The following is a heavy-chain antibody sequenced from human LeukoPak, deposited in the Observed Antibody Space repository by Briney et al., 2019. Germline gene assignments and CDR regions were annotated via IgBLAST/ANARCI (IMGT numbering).Heavy chain of an antibody. CDR1: GFTFSSYA. J-gene: IGHJ4*02. CDR3: ARDTWQQLTYFDY. V-gene: IGHV3-30-3*01. Sequence: SLRLSCAASGFTFSSYAMHWVRQAPGKGLEWVAVISYDGSNKYYADSVKGRFTISRDNSKNTLYLQMNSLRAEDTAVYYCARDTWQQLTYFDYWGQGTLVTVSS. CDR2: ISYDGSNK. D-gene: IGHD6-13*01.